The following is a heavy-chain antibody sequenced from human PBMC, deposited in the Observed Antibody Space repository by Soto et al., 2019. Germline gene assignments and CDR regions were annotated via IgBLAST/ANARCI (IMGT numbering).Heavy chain of an antibody. V-gene: IGHV1-8*01. D-gene: IGHD3-3*01. CDR3: ARIAYYDFWSGYLKLAGYYYYYMDV. J-gene: IGHJ6*03. CDR1: GYTFTSYD. CDR2: MNPNSGNT. Sequence: QVQLVQSGAEVKKPGASVKVSCKASGYTFTSYDINWVRQATGQGLEWMGWMNPNSGNTGYAQKFQGRVTMTRNTSISTVYMELSSLRSEDTAVYYCARIAYYDFWSGYLKLAGYYYYYMDVWGKGTTVTVSS.